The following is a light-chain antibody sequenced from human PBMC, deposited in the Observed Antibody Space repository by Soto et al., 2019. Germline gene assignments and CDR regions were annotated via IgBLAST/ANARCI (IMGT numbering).Light chain of an antibody. J-gene: IGKJ3*01. CDR1: QSVSSSY. Sequence: EIVLTQSPGTLSLSPGERATLSCRASQSVSSSYLAWYQQKPGQAPRLLIYGTSSRATGIPDRFSGSGSGTDFTLTISRLEPEDFAVYYCQRYGRSRFTFGAGTKVDIK. CDR2: GTS. CDR3: QRYGRSRFT. V-gene: IGKV3-20*01.